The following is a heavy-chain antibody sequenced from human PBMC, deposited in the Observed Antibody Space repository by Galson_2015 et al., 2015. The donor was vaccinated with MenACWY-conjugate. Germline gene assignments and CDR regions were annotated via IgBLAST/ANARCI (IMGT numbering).Heavy chain of an antibody. CDR1: GSTFSSYD. CDR3: ATTEAAAGHFFDY. D-gene: IGHD6-13*01. J-gene: IGHJ4*02. Sequence: SLRLSCAASGSTFSSYDINWVRQAPGRGLEWVSYISRSGTTIYYADSVKGRFTISRDNAKNSLYLQMNSLRAEDTAVYYCATTEAAAGHFFDYWGQGTLVTASS. V-gene: IGHV3-48*03. CDR2: ISRSGTTI.